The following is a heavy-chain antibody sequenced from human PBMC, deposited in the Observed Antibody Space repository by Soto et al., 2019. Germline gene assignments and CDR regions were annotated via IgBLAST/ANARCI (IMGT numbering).Heavy chain of an antibody. CDR2: INPKSGGT. D-gene: IGHD3-22*01. Sequence: ASVKVSCKTSGYTFSAYYMHWVRQAPGQGLEWMGWINPKSGGTLYAQKFQGMVTMTRDTSISTAYMELTRLRSEDTAVYYCARGGTVAYVTSGYSVYWGQGTLVTVSS. V-gene: IGHV1-2*02. CDR1: GYTFSAYY. CDR3: ARGGTVAYVTSGYSVY. J-gene: IGHJ4*02.